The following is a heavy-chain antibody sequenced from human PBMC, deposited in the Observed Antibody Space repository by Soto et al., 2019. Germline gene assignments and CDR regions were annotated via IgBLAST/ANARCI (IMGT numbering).Heavy chain of an antibody. V-gene: IGHV1-3*05. D-gene: IGHD3-3*01. CDR2: INAGNGNT. CDR3: AREPSEYYDFWSGYYGLDY. Sequence: QVQLVQSGAEEKKPGASVKVSCKASGYTFTSYAMHWVRQAPGQRLEWMGWINAGNGNTKYSQKFQGRVTITRDTSASTAYMELSSLRSEDTAVYYCAREPSEYYDFWSGYYGLDYWGQGTLVTVSS. CDR1: GYTFTSYA. J-gene: IGHJ4*02.